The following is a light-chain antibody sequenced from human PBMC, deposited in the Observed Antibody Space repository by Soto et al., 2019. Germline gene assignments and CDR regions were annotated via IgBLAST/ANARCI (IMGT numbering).Light chain of an antibody. Sequence: QSVLTQPASVYGSPGQSITISCTGTSSDVGGYNSVSWYQQHPGKAPKLMIYDVSNRPSGVSNRFSGSKSGNTASLTISGLQAEDEADYYCSSYTSSSTLVFGGGTKVTVL. V-gene: IGLV2-14*01. J-gene: IGLJ2*01. CDR3: SSYTSSSTLV. CDR2: DVS. CDR1: SSDVGGYNS.